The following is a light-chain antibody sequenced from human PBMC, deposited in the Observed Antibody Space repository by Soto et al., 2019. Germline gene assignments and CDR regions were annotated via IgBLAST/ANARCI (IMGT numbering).Light chain of an antibody. Sequence: QSALTQPASVSASPGQSITISCTGPSGDVLTYDGVSWYQHHPGKAPKLIIYEGNKRPSGVSHRFSGPKSGHMASLTISGLQAEDAADYYFCSYAYTSGWVFGGGTKLTVL. J-gene: IGLJ3*02. CDR1: SGDVLTYDG. CDR3: CSYAYTSGWV. CDR2: EGN. V-gene: IGLV2-23*01.